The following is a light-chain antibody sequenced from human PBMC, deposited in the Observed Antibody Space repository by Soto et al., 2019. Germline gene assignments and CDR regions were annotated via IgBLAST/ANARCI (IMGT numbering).Light chain of an antibody. CDR2: DAS. J-gene: IGKJ5*01. V-gene: IGKV1-5*01. CDR1: QSISVS. CDR3: QQYNTYST. Sequence: IEVTQSPSSLAAPLGDRVTITCRASQSISVSLAWYQQKPGKAPNPLIYDASSLKSGVPARFSGSGSGTEFTLTISSLQPDDFATYYCQQYNTYSTFGQGTRLEI.